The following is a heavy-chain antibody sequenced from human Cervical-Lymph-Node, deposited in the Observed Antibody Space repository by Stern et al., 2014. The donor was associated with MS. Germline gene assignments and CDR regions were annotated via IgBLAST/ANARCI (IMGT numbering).Heavy chain of an antibody. CDR1: GFSLTTSAMC. CDR2: LDWDDDK. V-gene: IGHV2-70*01. Sequence: QVTLKESGPALVKPTQTLTLTCTFSGFSLTTSAMCVSWIRQPPGKALEWLALLDWDDDKYYNTSLKTRLTISKDTTKNQVLLALTNLDPVDTAPYYWARCRWDSRRWYYFDYWGQGTLVTVSS. D-gene: IGHD6-13*01. J-gene: IGHJ4*02. CDR3: ARCRWDSRRWYYFDY.